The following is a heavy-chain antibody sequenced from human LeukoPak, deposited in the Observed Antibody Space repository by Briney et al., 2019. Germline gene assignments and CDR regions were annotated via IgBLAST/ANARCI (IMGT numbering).Heavy chain of an antibody. J-gene: IGHJ4*02. CDR2: ISSSTSTI. V-gene: IGHV3-48*01. D-gene: IGHD3-3*01. CDR3: ARDAKRTTIFASDY. Sequence: GGSLRLSCAASGFTYSNYAMNWVRQAPGKGLEWVSYISSSTSTIYYADSVKGRFTISRDNAKRSLYLLMNSLRAEDTAVYYCARDAKRTTIFASDYWGQGTLVTVSS. CDR1: GFTYSNYA.